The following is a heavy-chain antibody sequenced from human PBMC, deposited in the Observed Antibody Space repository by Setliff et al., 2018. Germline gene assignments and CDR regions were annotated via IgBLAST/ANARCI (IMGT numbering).Heavy chain of an antibody. CDR2: IKSKGEGETT. D-gene: IGHD4-17*01. CDR3: TTGPRDSRDYLNWLGS. CDR1: GITFKNAW. Sequence: GGSLRLSCAASGITFKNAWMTWVRQAPGKGLEWVGRIKSKGEGETTNYAVPVKGRFIISRDDSRNTIYLQMNSLKIEDTGFYYCTTGPRDSRDYLNWLGSWGQGTLVTVSS. V-gene: IGHV3-15*01. J-gene: IGHJ5*01.